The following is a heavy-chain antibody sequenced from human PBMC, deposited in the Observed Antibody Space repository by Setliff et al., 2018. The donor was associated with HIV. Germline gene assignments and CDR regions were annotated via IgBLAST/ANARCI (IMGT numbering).Heavy chain of an antibody. CDR3: ARVQLLVISCFDP. CDR1: GGTFGIYG. CDR2: TIPMFGTA. V-gene: IGHV1-69*13. Sequence: SVKVSCKASGGTFGIYGISWVRQAPGQGLEWMGGTIPMFGTANYAQKFQGRVTITADESTNTGYMELSGLRFEDTAVYYCARVQLLVISCFDPWGQGTLVTVSS. D-gene: IGHD2-2*01. J-gene: IGHJ5*02.